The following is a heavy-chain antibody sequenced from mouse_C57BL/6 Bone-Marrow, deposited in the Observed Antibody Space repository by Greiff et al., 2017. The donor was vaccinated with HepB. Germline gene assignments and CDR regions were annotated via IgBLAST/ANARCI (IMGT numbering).Heavy chain of an antibody. CDR1: GYAFTNYL. CDR2: INPGSGGT. J-gene: IGHJ3*01. V-gene: IGHV1-54*01. Sequence: VQLQQSGAELVRPGTSVKVSCKASGYAFTNYLIEWVKQRPGQGLEWIGVINPGSGGTNYNEKCKGKATLTADKSSSTAYMQLSSLTSEDSAVYFCAIYDYDGAWFAYWGRGTLVTVSA. CDR3: AIYDYDGAWFAY. D-gene: IGHD2-4*01.